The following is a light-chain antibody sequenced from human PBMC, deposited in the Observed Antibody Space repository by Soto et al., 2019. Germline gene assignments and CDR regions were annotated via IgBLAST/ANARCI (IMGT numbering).Light chain of an antibody. CDR3: AAWDDTVRSYV. J-gene: IGLJ1*01. CDR1: ISNIGNNY. V-gene: IGLV1-47*01. Sequence: QAVVTQPPSVSGTPGQRVTISCSGSISNIGNNYVYWFQQLPGTAPKVLSNRNDQRPPGVPDRFSGSKSGTSASLAISGLRSEDEAEYYCAAWDDTVRSYVFGTGTKLTVL. CDR2: RND.